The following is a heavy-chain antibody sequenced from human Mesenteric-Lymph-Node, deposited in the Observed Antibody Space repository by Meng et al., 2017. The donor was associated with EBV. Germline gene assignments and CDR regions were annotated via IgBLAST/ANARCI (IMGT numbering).Heavy chain of an antibody. V-gene: IGHV4-61*01. CDR1: GVSVSGDSFY. Sequence: QVPLQGSGPGLVKPSETLSLTCPVPGVSVSGDSFYWSWLRQPPGKGLEWIGFIYDSGITHYSPSLKSRVTISVDTSKNQFSLELRSMTPADTAVYYCARDRGWELLDYWGQGTLVTVSS. D-gene: IGHD1-26*01. J-gene: IGHJ4*02. CDR3: ARDRGWELLDY. CDR2: IYDSGIT.